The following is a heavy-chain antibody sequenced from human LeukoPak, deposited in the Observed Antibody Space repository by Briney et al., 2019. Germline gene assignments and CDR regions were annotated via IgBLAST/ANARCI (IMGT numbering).Heavy chain of an antibody. J-gene: IGHJ5*02. CDR1: GYTFTSYY. CDR2: INPSGGST. V-gene: IGHV1-46*01. CDR3: ARGCIAARPAIEDWFDP. D-gene: IGHD6-6*01. Sequence: ASVKVSCKASGYTFTSYYMHWVRQAPGQGLEWMGIINPSGGSTSYAQKFQGRVTMTRDTSTSTVYMELSSLRSEDTAVYYCARGCIAARPAIEDWFDPWGRGTLVTVSS.